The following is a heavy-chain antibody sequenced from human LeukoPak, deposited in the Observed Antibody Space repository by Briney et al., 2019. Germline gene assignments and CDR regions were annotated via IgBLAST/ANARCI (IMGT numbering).Heavy chain of an antibody. CDR3: AREVGNYYDSRGNPGFFAY. D-gene: IGHD3-22*01. CDR2: ISYDGSNK. J-gene: IGHJ4*02. Sequence: GGSLRLSCAASGFTFSSYAMHWVRQAPGKGLEWVAVISYDGSNKYYADSVKGRFTISRDTCKNTLYLQMTSLRAADMAVYFGAREVGNYYDSRGNPGFFAYWGPGPLVPDSS. V-gene: IGHV3-30-3*01. CDR1: GFTFSSYA.